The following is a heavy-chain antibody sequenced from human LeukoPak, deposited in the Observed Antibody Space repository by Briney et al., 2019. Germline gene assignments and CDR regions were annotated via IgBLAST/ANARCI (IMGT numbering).Heavy chain of an antibody. CDR1: GFTVSSYY. D-gene: IGHD2-2*01. Sequence: TGGSLRLSCAASGFTVSSYYMTWVRQAPGKGLEWVSVMYSGGSTYYADSVKGRVAISRDNSKNTLYLQMNSLRAEDTAVYYCARAQFTMRFYYGMDVWGQGTTVTVSS. V-gene: IGHV3-66*01. CDR3: ARAQFTMRFYYGMDV. CDR2: MYSGGST. J-gene: IGHJ6*02.